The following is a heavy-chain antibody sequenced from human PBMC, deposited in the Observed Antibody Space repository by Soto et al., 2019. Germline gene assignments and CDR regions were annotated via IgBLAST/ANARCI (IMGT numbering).Heavy chain of an antibody. J-gene: IGHJ3*02. V-gene: IGHV4-59*01. Sequence: SETLSLTCTVSGGSISSYYWSWIRQPPGKGLEWIGYIYYSGSTNYNPSLKSRVTISVDTAKNQFSLKLSSVTAADTAVYYCARADSGGNSIDAFDIWGQGTMVTVSS. D-gene: IGHD4-17*01. CDR1: GGSISSYY. CDR3: ARADSGGNSIDAFDI. CDR2: IYYSGST.